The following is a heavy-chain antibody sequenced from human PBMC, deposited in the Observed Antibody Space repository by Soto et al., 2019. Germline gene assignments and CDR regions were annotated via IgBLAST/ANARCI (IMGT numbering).Heavy chain of an antibody. V-gene: IGHV4-39*01. CDR2: IYYSGST. Sequence: PSETLSLTCTVSGGSISSSSYYWGWIRQPPGKGLEWIGSIYYSGSTYYNPSLKSRVTISVDTSKNQFSLKLSSVTAADTAVYYCARHEWWPPFDYWGQGTLVTVSS. D-gene: IGHD2-8*01. CDR1: GGSISSSSYY. J-gene: IGHJ4*02. CDR3: ARHEWWPPFDY.